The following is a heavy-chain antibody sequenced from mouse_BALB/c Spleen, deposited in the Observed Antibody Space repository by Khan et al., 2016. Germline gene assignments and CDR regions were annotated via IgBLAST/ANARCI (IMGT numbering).Heavy chain of an antibody. V-gene: IGHV1S81*02. D-gene: IGHD1-1*01. CDR2: INPSNGGT. CDR3: TRDYYGSSFAY. J-gene: IGHJ3*01. Sequence: QVQLQQSGAELVKPGASVKLSCKASGYTFTSYYMYWVKQRPGQGLEWIGEINPSNGGTNFNEKFKSKATLTVDKSSSTAYMQLSSLTSEDSAVDYCTRDYYGSSFAYWGQGTLVTVSA. CDR1: GYTFTSYY.